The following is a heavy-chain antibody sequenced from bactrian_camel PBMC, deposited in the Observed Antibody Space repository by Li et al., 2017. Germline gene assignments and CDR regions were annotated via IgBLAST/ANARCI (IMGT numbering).Heavy chain of an antibody. CDR3: AADPGAWTGYSRRCPRYNY. CDR1: AGSSRC. V-gene: IGHV3S53*01. Sequence: HVQLVESGGGSVQAGGSLTLSCVASAGSSRCMGWFRQALGKEREGVAQIDSYGNTRYANSVEGRFTISKDNAKNTLYLQMNSLKPEDTAMYYCAADPGAWTGYSRRCPRYNYWGQGTQVTVS. CDR2: IDSYGNT. D-gene: IGHD5*01. J-gene: IGHJ4*01.